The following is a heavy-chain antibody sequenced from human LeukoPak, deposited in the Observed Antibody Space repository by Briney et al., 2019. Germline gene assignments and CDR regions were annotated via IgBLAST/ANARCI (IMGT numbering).Heavy chain of an antibody. CDR1: GFTFSTYS. V-gene: IGHV3-48*01. Sequence: PGGSLRLSCTASGFTFSTYSMNWGRQAPGRGLEWVSNISGSSSSSDGGAKQYADSVKGRFTISRDNSKNTLYLQMNSLRAEDTAVYYCAREPPGGGFDYWGQGTLVTVSS. CDR2: ISGSSSSSDGGAK. D-gene: IGHD3-16*01. CDR3: AREPPGGGFDY. J-gene: IGHJ4*02.